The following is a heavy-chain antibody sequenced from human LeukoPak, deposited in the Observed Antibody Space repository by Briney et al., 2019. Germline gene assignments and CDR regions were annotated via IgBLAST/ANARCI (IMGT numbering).Heavy chain of an antibody. Sequence: PSETLSLTCTVSGGSISSYYWSWIRQPPGKGLEWIGYIYYSGSTNYNPSLKSRVTISVDTSKNQFSLKLSSVTAADTAVYYCARPSSSGWYGGIDYWGQGTLVTVSS. CDR2: IYYSGST. D-gene: IGHD6-19*01. CDR1: GGSISSYY. CDR3: ARPSSSGWYGGIDY. V-gene: IGHV4-59*01. J-gene: IGHJ4*02.